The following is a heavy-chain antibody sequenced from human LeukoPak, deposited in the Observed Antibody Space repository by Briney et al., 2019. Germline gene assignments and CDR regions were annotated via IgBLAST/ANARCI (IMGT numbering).Heavy chain of an antibody. V-gene: IGHV3-30-3*01. CDR3: VRVNFRWFGETYYGMDV. D-gene: IGHD3-10*01. J-gene: IGHJ6*01. CDR2: ISYDGSNK. Sequence: PGGSLRLSSAASGFTFSSYAMHWVRQAPGKGLEWVAVISYDGSNKYYADSVKGRFTIPRDNSKNTLYLQMNSLRSEDTAVYYCVRVNFRWFGETYYGMDVWGQGTTVTVSS. CDR1: GFTFSSYA.